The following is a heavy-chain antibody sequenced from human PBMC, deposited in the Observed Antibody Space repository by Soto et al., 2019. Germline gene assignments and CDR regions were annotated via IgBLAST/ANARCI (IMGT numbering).Heavy chain of an antibody. CDR1: GGSFSGYY. D-gene: IGHD3-3*01. Sequence: SETLSLTCAVYGGSFSGYYWSWIRQPPGKGLEWIGEINHSGSTNYNPSLKSRVTISVDTSKNQFSLKLSSVTAADTAVYYCARVKGSYDFWSGPRPGRSYYYYYYMDVWGKGTTVTVSS. CDR2: INHSGST. CDR3: ARVKGSYDFWSGPRPGRSYYYYYYMDV. V-gene: IGHV4-34*01. J-gene: IGHJ6*03.